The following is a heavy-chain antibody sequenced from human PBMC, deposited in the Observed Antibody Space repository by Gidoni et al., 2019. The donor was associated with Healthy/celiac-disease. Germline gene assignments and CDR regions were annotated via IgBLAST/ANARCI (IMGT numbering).Heavy chain of an antibody. Sequence: EVQLLESGGGLVQPGGSLRLSCAASGFTFRSYAMSWVRQAPGKGLEWVSAISGSGGSTYYADSVKGRFTISRDNSKNTLYLQMNSLRAEDTAVYYCAKGPGPYIVGATVDYWGQGTLVTVSS. CDR1: GFTFRSYA. CDR3: AKGPGPYIVGATVDY. CDR2: ISGSGGST. V-gene: IGHV3-23*01. D-gene: IGHD1-26*01. J-gene: IGHJ4*02.